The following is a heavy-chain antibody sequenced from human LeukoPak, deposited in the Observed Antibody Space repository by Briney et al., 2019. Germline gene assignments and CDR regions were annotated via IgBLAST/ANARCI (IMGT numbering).Heavy chain of an antibody. Sequence: GGSLRLSCAASGFTFSSYAMSWVRQAPGKGLEWVSAISGSGGSTYYADSVKGRFTISRDNSKNTLYLQMNSLRAEDTAVYYCARGSTYSSGWYTGFDYWGQGTLVTASS. CDR1: GFTFSSYA. V-gene: IGHV3-23*01. CDR2: ISGSGGST. CDR3: ARGSTYSSGWYTGFDY. J-gene: IGHJ4*02. D-gene: IGHD6-19*01.